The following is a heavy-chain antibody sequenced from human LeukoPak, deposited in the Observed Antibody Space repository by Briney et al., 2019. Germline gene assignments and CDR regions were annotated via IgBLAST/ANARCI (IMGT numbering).Heavy chain of an antibody. J-gene: IGHJ3*02. CDR2: IRYDGSNK. Sequence: VGSLRLSCAASGFTFSSYGMHWVRQAPGKGLEWVAFIRYDGSNKYYADSVKGRFTISRDNSKNTLYLQMNSLRAEDTAVYYCAKNYDSSGYGVWAFDIWGQGTMVTVSS. D-gene: IGHD3-22*01. CDR3: AKNYDSSGYGVWAFDI. V-gene: IGHV3-30*02. CDR1: GFTFSSYG.